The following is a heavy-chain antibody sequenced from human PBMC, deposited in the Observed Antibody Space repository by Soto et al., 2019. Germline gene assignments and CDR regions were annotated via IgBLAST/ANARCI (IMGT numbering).Heavy chain of an antibody. D-gene: IGHD6-19*01. Sequence: ASVKVSCKASGYTFTSYGISWVRQAPGQGLEWMGWISAYNGNTNYEQKLQGRDTMTTATSTSTAYMELRSLRSDDTAVYYCAREDPVRSGWCSGYWGQGTQVTVSS. CDR1: GYTFTSYG. V-gene: IGHV1-18*01. J-gene: IGHJ4*02. CDR2: ISAYNGNT. CDR3: AREDPVRSGWCSGY.